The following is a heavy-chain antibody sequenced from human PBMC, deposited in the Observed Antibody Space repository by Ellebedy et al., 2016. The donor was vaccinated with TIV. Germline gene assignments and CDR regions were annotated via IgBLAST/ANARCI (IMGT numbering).Heavy chain of an antibody. CDR3: ARDPVGVGPAFDV. CDR1: GFNFGGHA. CDR2: IGGSGYST. Sequence: GESLKISCAASGFNFGGHAMKWVRQAPGKGLEWVSSIGGSGYSTHYADSVKGRFTISRDNSKDTLFLQMNSLRAEDTAIYFCARDPVGVGPAFDVWGQGTMVTVSS. J-gene: IGHJ3*01. D-gene: IGHD4-23*01. V-gene: IGHV3-23*01.